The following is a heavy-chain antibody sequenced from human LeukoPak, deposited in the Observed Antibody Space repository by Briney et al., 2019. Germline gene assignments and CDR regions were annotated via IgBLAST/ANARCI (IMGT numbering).Heavy chain of an antibody. CDR1: GGSFSGYY. Sequence: KSSETLSLTCAVYGGSFSGYYWSWIRQPPGKGLEWIGYIYFSGSTNYNPSLKSRVTMSVDTSKNQFSLKLNSVTAADTAVYYCARHYYDSAYGFDPWGQGTLVTVSS. CDR2: IYFSGST. J-gene: IGHJ5*02. V-gene: IGHV4-59*08. CDR3: ARHYYDSAYGFDP. D-gene: IGHD3-22*01.